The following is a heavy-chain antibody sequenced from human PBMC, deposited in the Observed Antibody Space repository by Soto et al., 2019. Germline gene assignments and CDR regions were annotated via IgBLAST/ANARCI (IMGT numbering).Heavy chain of an antibody. CDR1: GFTFSSYW. J-gene: IGHJ6*02. D-gene: IGHD5-12*01. CDR3: ARDAQVATIIPNYYSGMDV. CDR2: IKQDGSEE. Sequence: GGSLRLSCAASGFTFSSYWMTWVRQAPEKGLEWVANIKQDGSEEYYVDSVKGRFTVSRDNAKKSLYLQMNSLRAEDTAVYFCARDAQVATIIPNYYSGMDVWGQGTTVTVSS. V-gene: IGHV3-7*01.